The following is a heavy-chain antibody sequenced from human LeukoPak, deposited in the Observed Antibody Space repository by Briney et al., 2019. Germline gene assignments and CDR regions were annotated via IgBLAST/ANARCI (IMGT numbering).Heavy chain of an antibody. CDR1: GGSISSSSYY. D-gene: IGHD2-2*01. CDR2: IYYSGYT. Sequence: SETLSLTCTVSGGSISSSSYYWGWIRQPPGKGLEWVGSIYYSGYTYYNPSLKSRVTISVDTSKNQFSLKLSSVTAADTAVYYCARRGIYCSSTSCTHPLGWFDPWGQGTLVTVSS. V-gene: IGHV4-39*07. CDR3: ARRGIYCSSTSCTHPLGWFDP. J-gene: IGHJ5*02.